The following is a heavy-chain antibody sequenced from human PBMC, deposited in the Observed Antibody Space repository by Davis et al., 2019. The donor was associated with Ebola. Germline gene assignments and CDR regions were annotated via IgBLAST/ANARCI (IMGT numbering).Heavy chain of an antibody. CDR2: IIPHFGTT. J-gene: IGHJ5*02. D-gene: IGHD2-2*01. V-gene: IGHV1-69*05. CDR1: GGSFSAFS. Sequence: SVKVSCKASGGSFSAFSINWLRQAPGRGPEWMGGIIPHFGTTNYARKFQGRVTITRDTSASTAYMELSSLRSEDTAVYYCARMDNIVVVPAGQEGWFDPWGQGTLVTVSS. CDR3: ARMDNIVVVPAGQEGWFDP.